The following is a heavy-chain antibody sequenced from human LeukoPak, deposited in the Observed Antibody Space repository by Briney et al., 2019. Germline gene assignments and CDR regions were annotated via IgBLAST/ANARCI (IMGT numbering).Heavy chain of an antibody. CDR1: GGTFSSYA. V-gene: IGHV1-69*04. CDR2: IIPILGIA. D-gene: IGHD3-3*01. J-gene: IGHJ4*02. Sequence: SVKVSCKASGGTFSSYAISWVRQAPGQGLEWMGRIIPILGIANYAQKFQGRVTITADKSTSTAYMELSSLRSEDTAVYYCARSGITIFGVVPPTFDYWGQGTLVTVSS. CDR3: ARSGITIFGVVPPTFDY.